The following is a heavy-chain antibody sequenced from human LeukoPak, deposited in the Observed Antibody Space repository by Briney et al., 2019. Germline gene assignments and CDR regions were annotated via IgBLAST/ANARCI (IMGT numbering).Heavy chain of an antibody. CDR1: GFTFSSYE. Sequence: GGSLRLSCAASGFTFSSYEMNWVRQAPGKGLEWVANISQDGTEKNYVDSVKGRFTISRDYAKNSLYLQMNSLRVEDTAVYYRAKVAKYYYGPETYYFFEQWGQGTPVTASS. V-gene: IGHV3-7*01. J-gene: IGHJ4*02. CDR3: AKVAKYYYGPETYYFFEQ. CDR2: ISQDGTEK. D-gene: IGHD3-10*01.